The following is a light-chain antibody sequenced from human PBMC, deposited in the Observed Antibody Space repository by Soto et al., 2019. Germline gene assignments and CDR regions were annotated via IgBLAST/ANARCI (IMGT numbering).Light chain of an antibody. CDR2: EVS. V-gene: IGLV2-8*01. CDR3: SSDEGSNTFV. CDR1: SSDVGGYNY. Sequence: QSALTQPPSASGSPGQSVTISCTGTSSDVGGYNYVSWYQQHPGKAPKLMIYEVSKRPSGVPDRFSGSKSGNTASLTVAGLQADDEAYYYCSSDEGSNTFVFGTGTKLTVL. J-gene: IGLJ1*01.